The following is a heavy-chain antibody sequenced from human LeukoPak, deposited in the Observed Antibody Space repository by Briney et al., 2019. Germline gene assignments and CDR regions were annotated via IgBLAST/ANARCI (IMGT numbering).Heavy chain of an antibody. Sequence: GGSLRLSCAASGFTFSSYAMHWVRQAPGKGLEWVAVISYDGSNKYYADSVKGRFTISRDNSKNTLYLQMNSLRAEDTAVYYCAKSPMVRGVNKRFDYWGQGTLVTVSS. V-gene: IGHV3-30*04. CDR2: ISYDGSNK. CDR3: AKSPMVRGVNKRFDY. J-gene: IGHJ4*02. D-gene: IGHD3-10*01. CDR1: GFTFSSYA.